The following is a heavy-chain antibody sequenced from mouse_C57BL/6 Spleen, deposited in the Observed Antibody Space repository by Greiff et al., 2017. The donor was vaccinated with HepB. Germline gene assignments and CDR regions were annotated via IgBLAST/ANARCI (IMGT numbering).Heavy chain of an antibody. D-gene: IGHD2-4*01. J-gene: IGHJ2*01. Sequence: QVQLQQSGAELVRPGTSVKMSCKASGYTFTNYWIGWAKQRPGHGLEWIGDIYPGGGYTNYNEKFKGKATLTADKSSSTAYMQFSSLTSEDSAIYYCARRGDYHFDYWGQGTTLTVSS. V-gene: IGHV1-63*01. CDR2: IYPGGGYT. CDR3: ARRGDYHFDY. CDR1: GYTFTNYW.